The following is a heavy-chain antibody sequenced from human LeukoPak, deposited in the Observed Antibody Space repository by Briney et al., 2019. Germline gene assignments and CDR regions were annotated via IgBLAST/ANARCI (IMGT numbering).Heavy chain of an antibody. Sequence: SETLSLTCTVYGGSISRSCYYWGWIRQPPGKGLEWIGSIYYSGSTYYNPSLKSRVTISVDTSKNQFSLKLSSVTAADTDVYYCERGDVLRFLEWLLYDYWGQGTLVTVSS. CDR1: GGSISRSCYY. D-gene: IGHD3-3*01. J-gene: IGHJ4*02. V-gene: IGHV4-39*07. CDR2: IYYSGST. CDR3: ERGDVLRFLEWLLYDY.